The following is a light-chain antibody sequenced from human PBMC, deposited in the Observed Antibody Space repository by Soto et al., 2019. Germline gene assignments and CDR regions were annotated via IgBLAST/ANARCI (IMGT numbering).Light chain of an antibody. Sequence: QAVVTQPASVSGSPGQSITIPCTGTGSDVGAYNYVSWYQQYPGKAPKLIIYDVSSRPSGVSNRFSGSKSGNTASLTISGLQAEDEADYYCSSHTTTSTLVVFGGGTKLTVL. CDR2: DVS. J-gene: IGLJ2*01. CDR3: SSHTTTSTLVV. V-gene: IGLV2-14*03. CDR1: GSDVGAYNY.